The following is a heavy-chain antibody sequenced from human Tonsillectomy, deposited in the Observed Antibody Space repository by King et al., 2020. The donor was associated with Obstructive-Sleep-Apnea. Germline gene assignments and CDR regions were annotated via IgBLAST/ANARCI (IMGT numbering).Heavy chain of an antibody. Sequence: VQLVESGGGVVQPGRSLRLSCAASGFTFSSYAMHWVRQAPGKGLEWVAVLSYDGSDKFYAHSVKGRFTISRDNSKNTLYLQMNSLRADDTAVYYCARISGLAPVGVVFDYWGQGTLVTVSS. CDR2: LSYDGSDK. J-gene: IGHJ4*02. CDR3: ARISGLAPVGVVFDY. D-gene: IGHD2-21*01. V-gene: IGHV3-30-3*01. CDR1: GFTFSSYA.